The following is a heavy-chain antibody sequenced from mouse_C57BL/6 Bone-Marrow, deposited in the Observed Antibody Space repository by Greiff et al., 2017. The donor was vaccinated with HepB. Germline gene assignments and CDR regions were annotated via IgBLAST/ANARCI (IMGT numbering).Heavy chain of an antibody. D-gene: IGHD1-1*01. V-gene: IGHV8-8*01. CDR2: IWWDDDK. J-gene: IGHJ4*01. Sequence: QVTLKVSGPGILQPSQTLSLTCSFSGFSLSTFGMGVGWIRQPSGKGLEWLAHIWWDDDKYYNPALKSRLTIPKDTSKNQVFLKIANVDTADTATYYCARRTLYYGSSYDYAMDYWGQGTSVTVSS. CDR3: ARRTLYYGSSYDYAMDY. CDR1: GFSLSTFGMG.